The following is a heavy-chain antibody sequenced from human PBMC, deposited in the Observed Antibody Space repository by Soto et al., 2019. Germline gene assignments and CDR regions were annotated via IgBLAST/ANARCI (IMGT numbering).Heavy chain of an antibody. CDR3: AKDGLSDSPSAIDY. CDR2: IGGSGRNT. J-gene: IGHJ4*02. D-gene: IGHD6-13*01. Sequence: VQLLESGGGLAQPGGSLRLSCAASGFMFSKSGMTWVRQAPGKGLESVAHIGGSGRNTYYTDSVKGRFTISRDNSKNTLFLQMNSLRDEDTAMYYCAKDGLSDSPSAIDYWGRGTRVTVSS. V-gene: IGHV3-23*01. CDR1: GFMFSKSG.